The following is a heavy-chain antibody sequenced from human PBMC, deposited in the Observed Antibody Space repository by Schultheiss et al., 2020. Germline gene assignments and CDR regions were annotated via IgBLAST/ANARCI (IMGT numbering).Heavy chain of an antibody. CDR3: ARDRDYYGSGSYYFDY. CDR2: ISYDGSNK. Sequence: GGSLRLSCAASGFTFGSYAMHWVRQAPGKGLEWVAVISYDGSNKYYADSVKGRFTISRDNSKNTLYLQMNNLRPEDTALYYCARDRDYYGSGSYYFDYWGQGTLVTVSS. J-gene: IGHJ4*02. CDR1: GFTFGSYA. V-gene: IGHV3-30-3*01. D-gene: IGHD3-10*01.